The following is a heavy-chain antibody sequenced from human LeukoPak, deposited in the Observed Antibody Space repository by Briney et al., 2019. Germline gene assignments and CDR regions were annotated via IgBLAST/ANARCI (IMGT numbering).Heavy chain of an antibody. D-gene: IGHD2-8*02. V-gene: IGHV4-31*11. J-gene: IGHJ4*02. CDR1: GVSISSGGYY. CDR3: ARAGGVWLEFDY. Sequence: PSETLSLTCAVSGVSISSGGYYWSWIRQHPGKGLEWIGYIFYSGSTYYNPSLKSRVTISVDTSKNQFSLKLSSVTAEDTAVYYCARAGGVWLEFDYWGQGTLVTVSP. CDR2: IFYSGST.